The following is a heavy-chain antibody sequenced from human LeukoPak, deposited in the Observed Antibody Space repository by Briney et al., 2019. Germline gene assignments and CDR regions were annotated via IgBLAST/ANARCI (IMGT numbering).Heavy chain of an antibody. Sequence: GGSLRLSCAASGFTFSSYDMHWVRQATGKGLEWVSAIGTAGDTYYPGSVKGRFTISRDNAKNSLYLQMNSLRAEDTAVYYCARVLYDSGGYLDYWGQGTLVTVSS. CDR1: GFTFSSYD. CDR3: ARVLYDSGGYLDY. J-gene: IGHJ4*02. CDR2: IGTAGDT. V-gene: IGHV3-13*01. D-gene: IGHD3-22*01.